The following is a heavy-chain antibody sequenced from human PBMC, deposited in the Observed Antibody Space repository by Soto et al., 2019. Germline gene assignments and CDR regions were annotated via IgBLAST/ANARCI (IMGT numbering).Heavy chain of an antibody. D-gene: IGHD4-4*01. CDR3: ARLRASNSEAYQQ. Sequence: QVQLVQSGAEVKKPGSSVKVSCKASGGTFSTYPISWVRQAPGQGLEWMGGINPIFGTANYAQQLQGRVSITADESTTTAYMQLSSLRSDDTAVYYFARLRASNSEAYQQWGQGTLVTVSS. CDR2: INPIFGTA. V-gene: IGHV1-69*12. J-gene: IGHJ1*01. CDR1: GGTFSTYP.